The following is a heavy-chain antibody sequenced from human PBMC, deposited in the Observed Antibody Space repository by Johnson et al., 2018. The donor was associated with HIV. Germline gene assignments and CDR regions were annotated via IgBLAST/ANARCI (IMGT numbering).Heavy chain of an antibody. D-gene: IGHD6-6*01. CDR1: GFTFSNYV. CDR3: AKDTEIAPRDDAFDI. V-gene: IGHV3-30*04. J-gene: IGHJ3*02. CDR2: ISYDGSNK. Sequence: QVQLVESGGGVVQPGRSLRLSCAASGFTFSNYVMHWVRQAPGKGLEWVAVISYDGSNKYYADSVKGRFTISRDNSKNTLYLQMNSLRAEDTAVYYCAKDTEIAPRDDAFDIWGLGTMVTVSS.